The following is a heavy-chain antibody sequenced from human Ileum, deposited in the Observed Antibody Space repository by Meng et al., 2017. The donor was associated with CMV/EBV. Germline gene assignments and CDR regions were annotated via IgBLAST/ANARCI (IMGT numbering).Heavy chain of an antibody. CDR1: GFTFSSYA. D-gene: IGHD3-16*02. V-gene: IGHV3-30-3*01. J-gene: IGHJ4*02. CDR3: ARDIDALYYFDY. CDR2: ISYDGSNK. Sequence: QWQMVGSWGGGVQPGRSLRLSCAASGFTFSSYAMHWVRQAPGKGLEWVAVISYDGSNKYYADSVKGRFTISRDNSKNTLYLQMNSLRAEDTAVYYCARDIDALYYFDYWGQGTLVTVSS.